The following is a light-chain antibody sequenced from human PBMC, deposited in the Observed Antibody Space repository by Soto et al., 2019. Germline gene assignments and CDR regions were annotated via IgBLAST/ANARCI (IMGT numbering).Light chain of an antibody. CDR3: QQYNSYWGT. Sequence: DIQMTQSPSTPSASVGDRVTITCRASQSISSWLAWYQQKPGKAPKLLIYKASTLKSGVPSRFSGSGSGTEFTLTISSLQPDDFATYYCQQYNSYWGTFGQGTKVDIK. CDR2: KAS. V-gene: IGKV1-5*03. J-gene: IGKJ1*01. CDR1: QSISSW.